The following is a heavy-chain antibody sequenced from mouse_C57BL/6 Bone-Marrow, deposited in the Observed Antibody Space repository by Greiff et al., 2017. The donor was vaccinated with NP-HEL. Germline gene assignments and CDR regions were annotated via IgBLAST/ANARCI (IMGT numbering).Heavy chain of an antibody. CDR2: IDPANGNT. J-gene: IGHJ3*01. Sequence: DVKLQESVAELVRPGASVKLSCTASGFNIKNTYMPWVKQRPEQGLEWIGRIDPANGNTKYAPKFQGQATITAANSSNTADLQLSSLTSEDTAIDYCARRGLRRACFAYWGQGTLVTVSA. D-gene: IGHD2-4*01. CDR3: ARRGLRRACFAY. CDR1: GFNIKNTY. V-gene: IGHV14-3*01.